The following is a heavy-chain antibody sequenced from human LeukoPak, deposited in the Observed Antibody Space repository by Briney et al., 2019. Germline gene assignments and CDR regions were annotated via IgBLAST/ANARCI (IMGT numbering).Heavy chain of an antibody. CDR1: GFTFSSYG. Sequence: GGSLRLSCAASGFTFSSYGFHWVRQAPGKGLERVADIWYHGRNEYYADSAKGRFTISRDNSKNTLYLQMNSLRAEDTAVYYCARDSAVGRLAFWGQGTLVTVSS. V-gene: IGHV3-33*01. J-gene: IGHJ4*02. CDR2: IWYHGRNE. CDR3: ARDSAVGRLAF. D-gene: IGHD1-1*01.